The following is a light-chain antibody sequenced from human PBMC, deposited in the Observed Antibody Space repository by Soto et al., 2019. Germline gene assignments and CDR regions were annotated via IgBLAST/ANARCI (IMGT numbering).Light chain of an antibody. V-gene: IGLV2-8*01. CDR1: SSDIGGYDY. CDR3: SSYAGSNNLV. Sequence: QSVLTQPPSASGSPGQSVTISCTGTSSDIGGYDYVSWYQQHPGEAPKLIIYDGSNRPSGVPDRFSGSKSGNTASLTVSGLQDEDEADYYCSSYAGSNNLVFAGGTKVTVL. J-gene: IGLJ3*02. CDR2: DGS.